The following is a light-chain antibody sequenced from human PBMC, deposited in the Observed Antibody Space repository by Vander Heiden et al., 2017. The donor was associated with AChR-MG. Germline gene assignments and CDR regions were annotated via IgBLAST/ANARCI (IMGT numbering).Light chain of an antibody. CDR3: HQEDNLPKT. V-gene: IGKV3D-7*01. J-gene: IGKJ1*01. Sequence: DTVMTQSPATLSLSPGERATLSCRASQAINENYLSWYQQKPGQPPRLLIYGTYIRATGIPPRFSGGGSGTEFTLTISGLQPEDVAVYYCHQEDNLPKTFGQRTKVEI. CDR1: QAINENY. CDR2: GTY.